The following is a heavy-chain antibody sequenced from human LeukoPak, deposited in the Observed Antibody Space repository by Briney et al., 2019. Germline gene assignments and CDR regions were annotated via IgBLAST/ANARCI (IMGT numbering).Heavy chain of an antibody. D-gene: IGHD2-2*01. V-gene: IGHV4-61*01. CDR2: IYYSGST. CDR3: ARENQLLPPGWFDP. Sequence: SETLSLTCTVSGGSISSSSYYWGWIRQPPGKGLEWIGYIYYSGSTNYNPSLKSRVTISVDTSKNQFSLKLSSVTAADTAVYYCARENQLLPPGWFDPWGQGTLVTVSS. J-gene: IGHJ5*02. CDR1: GGSISSSSYY.